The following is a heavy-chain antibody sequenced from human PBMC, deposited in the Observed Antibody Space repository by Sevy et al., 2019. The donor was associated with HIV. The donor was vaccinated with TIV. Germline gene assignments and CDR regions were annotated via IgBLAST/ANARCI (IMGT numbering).Heavy chain of an antibody. D-gene: IGHD3-10*01. J-gene: IGHJ4*02. CDR1: GFIFSTSP. Sequence: GGSLRLSYAASGFIFSTSPMRWVRQAPGKGLECVAILSYDDSDENYADSVKGRFTISRDNSKNTLYLQMNSLRTEDTAVYYCAKDDLGSIDYWGQGTLVTVSS. V-gene: IGHV3-30-3*02. CDR3: AKDDLGSIDY. CDR2: LSYDDSDE.